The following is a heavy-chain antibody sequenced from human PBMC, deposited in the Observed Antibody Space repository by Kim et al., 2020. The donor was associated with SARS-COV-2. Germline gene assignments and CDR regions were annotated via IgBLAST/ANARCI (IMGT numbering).Heavy chain of an antibody. CDR3: ANGMGRAPYRRPAIGYYGLYV. Sequence: GESLKISCKGSGYSFTRNWISWVRQMPGKGLEWMGRIDPSDSYTNYSPSFQGLVTISVDKSISTAYLQWSSLKASDTAMYYCANGMGRAPYRRPAIGYYGLYVWGRGNTVTVSS. V-gene: IGHV5-10-1*01. D-gene: IGHD1-26*01. CDR1: GYSFTRNW. J-gene: IGHJ6*02. CDR2: IDPSDSYT.